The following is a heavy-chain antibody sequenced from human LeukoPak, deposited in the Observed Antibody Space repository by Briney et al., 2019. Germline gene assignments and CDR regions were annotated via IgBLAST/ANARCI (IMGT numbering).Heavy chain of an antibody. CDR1: GFTVSSNY. V-gene: IGHV3-66*01. CDR2: IYSGGST. D-gene: IGHD6-13*01. Sequence: PGGSLRLSCAASGFTVSSNYMSWVRQAPGKGLEWVSVIYSGGSTYYADSVKGRFTISRDNSKNTLYLQMNSLRAEDTAVYYCARVDIAAAGTSQFYFDYWGQGTLVTVSS. J-gene: IGHJ4*02. CDR3: ARVDIAAAGTSQFYFDY.